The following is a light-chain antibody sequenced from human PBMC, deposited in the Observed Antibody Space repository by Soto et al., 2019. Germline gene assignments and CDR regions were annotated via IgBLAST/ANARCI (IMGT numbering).Light chain of an antibody. CDR1: QSISTW. CDR2: DAS. J-gene: IGKJ5*01. Sequence: DIQMTQSPSTLSASVGDRVTITCRASQSISTWLAWYQQKPGKAPKLLIYDASSLESGVPSRFGGGGSGTEFTLTISSLQPDDFATYYCQQYNTYSTFGQGTRLEIK. CDR3: QQYNTYST. V-gene: IGKV1-5*01.